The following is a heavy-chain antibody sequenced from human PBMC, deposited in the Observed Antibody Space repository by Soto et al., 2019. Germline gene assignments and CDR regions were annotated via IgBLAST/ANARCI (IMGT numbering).Heavy chain of an antibody. CDR1: GYTFTSLD. Sequence: GASVKVSCKASGYTFTSLDINWVRQATGQGLEWMGWMSPNSGNTGYAEKFQGRVTMTRDTSISTAYMELSSLRSEDTAVYYCARGVSAGVDYWGQGTLVTVSS. D-gene: IGHD1-26*01. J-gene: IGHJ4*02. CDR3: ARGVSAGVDY. V-gene: IGHV1-8*01. CDR2: MSPNSGNT.